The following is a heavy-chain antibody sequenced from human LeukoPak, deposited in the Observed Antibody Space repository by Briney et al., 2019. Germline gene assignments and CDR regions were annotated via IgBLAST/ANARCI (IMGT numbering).Heavy chain of an antibody. D-gene: IGHD1-26*01. Sequence: SETLSLTCTVSGGSISSYYWNWIRQPPGKGLECIGYIYYSGSTNYNPALKSRVTISVDTSKNQFSLKLSSVTAADTAVYYCARQRGRWDSFDYWGQGTLVTVSS. CDR3: ARQRGRWDSFDY. CDR1: GGSISSYY. CDR2: IYYSGST. V-gene: IGHV4-59*08. J-gene: IGHJ4*02.